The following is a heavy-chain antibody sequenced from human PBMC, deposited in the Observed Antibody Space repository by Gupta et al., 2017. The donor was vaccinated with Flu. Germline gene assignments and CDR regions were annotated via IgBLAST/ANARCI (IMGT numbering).Heavy chain of an antibody. V-gene: IGHV1-46*01. CDR1: GYTFTSYH. CDR2: INPSGGST. CDR3: ARAVAGTGWFDP. Sequence: QAPLVQSGAEVTTPAASVKVSGKASGYTFTSYHVHWVRQAPGQGLEWMGIINPSGGSTSYAEKFQGRVTMTRDTSTSTVYMGLSSLRSEDTAVYYCARAVAGTGWFDPWGQVTLVTVSS. D-gene: IGHD6-19*01. J-gene: IGHJ5*02.